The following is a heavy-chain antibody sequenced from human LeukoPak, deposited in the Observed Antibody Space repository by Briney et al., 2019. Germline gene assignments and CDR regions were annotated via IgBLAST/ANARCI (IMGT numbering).Heavy chain of an antibody. CDR3: AKDENVLRYFDWLSIDY. CDR1: GFTVSSNY. V-gene: IGHV3-53*05. Sequence: PGGSLRLSCAASGFTVSSNYMSWVRQAPGKGLEWVSVIYSGGSTYYADSVKGRFTTSRDNSKNTLYLQMNSLRAEDTAVYYCAKDENVLRYFDWLSIDYWGQGTLVTVSS. D-gene: IGHD3-9*01. CDR2: IYSGGST. J-gene: IGHJ4*02.